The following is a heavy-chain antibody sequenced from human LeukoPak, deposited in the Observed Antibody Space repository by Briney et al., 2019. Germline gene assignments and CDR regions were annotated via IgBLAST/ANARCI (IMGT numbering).Heavy chain of an antibody. CDR3: AKPLHDYGDSYFDY. CDR2: KWYDGSNK. Sequence: GGSLRLSCAASGFTFSSYGMHWVRQAPGKGLEWVAVKWYDGSNKYYADSVKGRFTISRDNSKNTLYLQMNSLRAEDTAVYYCAKPLHDYGDSYFDYWGQGTLVTVSS. J-gene: IGHJ4*02. D-gene: IGHD4-17*01. CDR1: GFTFSSYG. V-gene: IGHV3-33*06.